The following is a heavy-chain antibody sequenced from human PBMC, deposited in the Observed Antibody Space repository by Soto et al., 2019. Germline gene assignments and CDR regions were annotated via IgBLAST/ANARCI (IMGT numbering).Heavy chain of an antibody. J-gene: IGHJ4*02. CDR3: ARDLPPVDY. V-gene: IGHV1-3*01. Sequence: QVQLVQSGAEVKKPGASVKVYCKASGYTFTSYAMHWVRQAPGQRLEWMGWINAGNGNTKYSQKFQGRVTITRDTSASTAYMELSSLRSEDTAVYYCARDLPPVDYWGQGTLVTVSS. CDR2: INAGNGNT. CDR1: GYTFTSYA.